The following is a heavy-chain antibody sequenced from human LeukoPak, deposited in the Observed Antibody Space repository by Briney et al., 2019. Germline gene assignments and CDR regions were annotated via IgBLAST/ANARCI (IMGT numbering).Heavy chain of an antibody. D-gene: IGHD1-14*01. CDR3: ASVTEPRYNYFVP. Sequence: SETLSLTCTASGGSISSYYWSWIRQPAGKGLEWIGRIYASGSTNYNPSLKSRVTMSVDTSKNQFSMKLTSVTAADTAVYYCASVTEPRYNYFVPCGGGTLVTVSS. CDR1: GGSISSYY. CDR2: IYASGST. J-gene: IGHJ5*02. V-gene: IGHV4-4*07.